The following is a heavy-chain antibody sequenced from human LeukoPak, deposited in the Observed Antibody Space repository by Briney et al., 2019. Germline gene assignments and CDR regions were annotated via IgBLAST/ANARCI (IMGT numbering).Heavy chain of an antibody. CDR3: ARGINYYGSGSYRRYGWFDP. D-gene: IGHD3-10*01. J-gene: IGHJ5*02. CDR2: INHSGST. Sequence: SETLSLTCAVYGGSSSGYYWSWIRQPPGKGLEWIGEINHSGSTNYNPSLKSRVTISVDTSKNQFSLKLSSVTAADTAVYYCARGINYYGSGSYRRYGWFDPWGQGTLVTVSS. CDR1: GGSSSGYY. V-gene: IGHV4-34*01.